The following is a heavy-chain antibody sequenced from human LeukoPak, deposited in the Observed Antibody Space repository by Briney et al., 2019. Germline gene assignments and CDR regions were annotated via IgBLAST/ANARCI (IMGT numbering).Heavy chain of an antibody. D-gene: IGHD1-26*01. Sequence: SETLSLTCTVSGGSISSYYWSWIRQPPGKGLEWIGYIYYTGSTNYNPSLKSRVTISVDPSKTQFSLELTSVTAADTAVYYCARGGDVGSYTYFQPWGQGTLVTVSS. CDR2: IYYTGST. CDR3: ARGGDVGSYTYFQP. J-gene: IGHJ1*01. V-gene: IGHV4-59*01. CDR1: GGSISSYY.